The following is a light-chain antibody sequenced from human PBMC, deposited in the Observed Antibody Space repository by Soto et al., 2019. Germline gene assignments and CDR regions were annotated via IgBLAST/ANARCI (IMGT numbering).Light chain of an antibody. V-gene: IGLV2-14*01. J-gene: IGLJ2*01. CDR2: DVS. Sequence: QSVLTQPASVSGSPGQSITISCTGTSSDVGAYNYVSWYQQFPDKAPKFIIYDVSDRPSGVSNRFSGSKSGNTASLSISGLQAEDDADYYCSSYTGSSTIFGGGTKLTVL. CDR1: SSDVGAYNY. CDR3: SSYTGSSTI.